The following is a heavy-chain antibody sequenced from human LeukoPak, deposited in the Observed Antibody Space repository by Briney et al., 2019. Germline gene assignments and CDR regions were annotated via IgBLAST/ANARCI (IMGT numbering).Heavy chain of an antibody. CDR3: SRDPRNLDY. V-gene: IGHV3-11*01. Sequence: GGSLRLSCAVSAFTFSDNYMTWIRQAPGKGLESVSYISPSGTDISYADSVKGRFTISRDNAKNSLYLQMNSLRAEDTAVYYCSRDPRNLDYWGQGTLVTVSS. J-gene: IGHJ4*02. CDR1: AFTFSDNY. CDR2: ISPSGTDI. D-gene: IGHD1-14*01.